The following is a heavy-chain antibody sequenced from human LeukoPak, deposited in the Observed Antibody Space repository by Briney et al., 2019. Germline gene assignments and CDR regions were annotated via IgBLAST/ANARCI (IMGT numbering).Heavy chain of an antibody. CDR3: VRDNPRCCGVVPANIDDY. Sequence: HSGGSLRLSCAASGFTFSSHSMNWVRQAPGKGLEWISYISYDSAIKYYADSVRGRFTISRDNAKNSLYLQMHSLSAEDTAVYYCVRDNPRCCGVVPANIDDYWGQGTLVTVSS. D-gene: IGHD2-15*01. CDR2: ISYDSAIK. CDR1: GFTFSSHS. J-gene: IGHJ4*02. V-gene: IGHV3-48*01.